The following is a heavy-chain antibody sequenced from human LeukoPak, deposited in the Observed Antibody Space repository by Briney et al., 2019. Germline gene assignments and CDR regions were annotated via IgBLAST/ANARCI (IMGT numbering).Heavy chain of an antibody. Sequence: PSETLSLTCTVSGGSISSSSYYWGWIRQPPGKGLEWIGSIYYSGSTNYNPSLKSRVTISVDTSKNQFSLKLSSVTAADTAVYYCASSLSAGRDGYNLSFDYWGQGTLVTVSS. CDR1: GGSISSSSYY. CDR3: ASSLSAGRDGYNLSFDY. J-gene: IGHJ4*02. CDR2: IYYSGST. V-gene: IGHV4-39*07. D-gene: IGHD5-24*01.